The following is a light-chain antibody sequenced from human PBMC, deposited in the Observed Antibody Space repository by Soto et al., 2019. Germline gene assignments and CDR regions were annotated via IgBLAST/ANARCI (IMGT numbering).Light chain of an antibody. CDR2: AAS. J-gene: IGKJ1*01. V-gene: IGKV1-27*01. CDR3: QRYNSPPWT. CDR1: QDIADY. Sequence: DIQMTQSPSPLSASVGDRVTITCRASQDIADYLAWYQQRPGQAPKLLIYAASTLQSGVPSRFSGGGSGTDFTLTIRSLQPEDVATYYCQRYNSPPWTFGQGTTVEIK.